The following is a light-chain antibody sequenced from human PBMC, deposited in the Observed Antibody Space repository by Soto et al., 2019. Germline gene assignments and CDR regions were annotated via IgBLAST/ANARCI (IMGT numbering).Light chain of an antibody. CDR3: QQIHSTSCYT. CDR2: AAS. V-gene: IGKV1-39*01. J-gene: IGKJ2*01. Sequence: DIQMTQSPSSLSTSVGDRVTITCRASQNIRNYLNWYQQRPGKTPNLLVYAASNLRSGGPSSFSGGGSVTDFTLTISSLQSEDFGPCDCQQIHSTSCYTFGQGTKVDIK. CDR1: QNIRNY.